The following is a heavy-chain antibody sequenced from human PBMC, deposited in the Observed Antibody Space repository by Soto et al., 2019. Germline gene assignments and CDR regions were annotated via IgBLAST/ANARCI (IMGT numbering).Heavy chain of an antibody. CDR2: ISSSGDGT. Sequence: VGSLRLSCAASGFTFSTYAMTWVRQAPGKGLEWVSIISSSGDGTYYVDSVKGRFTISRDNSRNTLSLQMNSLRAEDTAVYYCAKNGDFWSWGMDVRGQGTTVTVSS. J-gene: IGHJ6*02. CDR3: AKNGDFWSWGMDV. CDR1: GFTFSTYA. D-gene: IGHD3-3*01. V-gene: IGHV3-23*01.